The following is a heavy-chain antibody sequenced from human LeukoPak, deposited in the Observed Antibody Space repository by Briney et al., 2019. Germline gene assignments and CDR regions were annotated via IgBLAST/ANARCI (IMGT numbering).Heavy chain of an antibody. CDR1: GYTFTSYG. CDR3: ARDHAYCTNGVCYWRDYYYYYYMDV. V-gene: IGHV1-18*01. D-gene: IGHD2-8*01. CDR2: ISAYNGNT. Sequence: GASVKVSCKASGYTFTSYGISWVRQAPGQGLEWMGWISAYNGNTNYAQKLQGRVTMTTDTSTSTAYMELRSLRSDDTAVYYCARDHAYCTNGVCYWRDYYYYYYMDVWGKGTTVTVSS. J-gene: IGHJ6*03.